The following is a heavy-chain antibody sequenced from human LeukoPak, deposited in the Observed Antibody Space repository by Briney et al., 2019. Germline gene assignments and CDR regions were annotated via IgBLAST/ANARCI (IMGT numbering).Heavy chain of an antibody. D-gene: IGHD5-24*01. Sequence: GGSLRLSCAASGFTFSSYAMHWVRQAPGKGLEWVAAISYDGSNKYYADSVKGRFTISRDNSKNTLYLQMNSLRTEDTAVYYCARVMATISQDYFDYWGQGTLVTVSS. CDR3: ARVMATISQDYFDY. CDR1: GFTFSSYA. V-gene: IGHV3-30*04. J-gene: IGHJ4*02. CDR2: ISYDGSNK.